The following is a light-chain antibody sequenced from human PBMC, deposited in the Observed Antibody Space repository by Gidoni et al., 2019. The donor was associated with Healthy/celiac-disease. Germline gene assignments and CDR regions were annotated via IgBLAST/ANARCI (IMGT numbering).Light chain of an antibody. J-gene: IGKJ4*01. V-gene: IGKV1-5*03. Sequence: DIHMTPSPSTLSASVGDRVTITCRASQSISSWLAWYQQKPGKAPKLLIYKASSLESGVPSRFSGSGSGTEFTLTISSLQPDDFATYYCQQYNSYPLTFGGGTKVEIK. CDR3: QQYNSYPLT. CDR1: QSISSW. CDR2: KAS.